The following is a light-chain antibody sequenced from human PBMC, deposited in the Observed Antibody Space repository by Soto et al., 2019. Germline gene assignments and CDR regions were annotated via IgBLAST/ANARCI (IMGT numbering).Light chain of an antibody. CDR1: QSVRNSY. CDR2: GAS. CDR3: QQFSGSVT. V-gene: IGKV3-20*01. J-gene: IGKJ4*01. Sequence: EVVLTQSPGTLSLSPGERATLSCRASQSVRNSYLGWYQQKPGQAPRLLIYGASKRQSGVPDRFSGGGSGTDFTLTISSLEPEDCAVYYCQQFSGSVTFGGGTRVDIK.